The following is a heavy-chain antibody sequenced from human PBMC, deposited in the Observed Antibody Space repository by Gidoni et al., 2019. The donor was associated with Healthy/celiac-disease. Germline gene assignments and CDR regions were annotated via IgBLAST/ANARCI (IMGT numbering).Heavy chain of an antibody. CDR2: ISYDGSNK. J-gene: IGHJ6*02. Sequence: QVQLVESGGGVVQPGRSLRLSCAASGFTFSSYAMHWVRQAPGKGLGWVAVISYDGSNKYYADSVKGRFTISRDNSKNTLYLQMNSLRAEDTAVYYCARREGYYYGMDVWGQGTTVTVSS. CDR1: GFTFSSYA. V-gene: IGHV3-30-3*01. CDR3: ARREGYYYGMDV.